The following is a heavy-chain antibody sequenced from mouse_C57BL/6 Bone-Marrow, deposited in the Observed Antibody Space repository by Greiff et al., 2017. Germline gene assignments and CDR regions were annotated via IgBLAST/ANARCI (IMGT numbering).Heavy chain of an antibody. CDR2: IYPGDGDT. Sequence: QVQLQQSGPELVKPGASVKISCKASGYAFSSSWMNWVKQRPGKGLEWIGRIYPGDGDTNYKGKFKGKATLTADKSSSTAYMQLSSLTSEDSAVYFCARWGGDYDDGRRFAYWGQGTLVTVSA. CDR1: GYAFSSSW. D-gene: IGHD2-4*01. CDR3: ARWGGDYDDGRRFAY. V-gene: IGHV1-82*01. J-gene: IGHJ3*01.